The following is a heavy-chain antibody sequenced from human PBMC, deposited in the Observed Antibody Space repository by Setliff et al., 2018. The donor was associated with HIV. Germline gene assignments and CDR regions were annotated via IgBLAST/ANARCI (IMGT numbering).Heavy chain of an antibody. V-gene: IGHV3-7*01. D-gene: IGHD3-10*01. J-gene: IGHJ6*02. CDR1: GFTFSNYW. CDR3: ARKLRPGHGVDV. CDR2: IRYDGSEK. Sequence: GGSLRLSCAASGFTFSNYWMHWVRQAPGKGLEWVAFIRYDGSEKNYVDSVKGRFTISRDNAKNSMDLQMNSLRAEDTAIYYCARKLRPGHGVDVWGQGTTVTVSS.